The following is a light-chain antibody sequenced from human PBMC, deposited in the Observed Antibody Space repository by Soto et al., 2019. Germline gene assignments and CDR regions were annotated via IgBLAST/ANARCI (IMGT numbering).Light chain of an antibody. Sequence: DIQVTQSPSSLSASVGDRVTITCQASQDISNYLNWYQQKPGKAPKLLIYDASHLETGVPSRFSGSGSGTDFTCNISGLQPEDVATYYCQQYDNLVIIFGQGTRLDIK. CDR2: DAS. J-gene: IGKJ5*01. V-gene: IGKV1-33*01. CDR1: QDISNY. CDR3: QQYDNLVII.